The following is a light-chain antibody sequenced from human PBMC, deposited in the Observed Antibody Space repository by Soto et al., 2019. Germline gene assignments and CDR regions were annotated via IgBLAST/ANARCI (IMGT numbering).Light chain of an antibody. Sequence: QSVLPHPASVSGSPGQSITISCTGTSSDVGGYNYVSWYQQHPGKAPKLMIYDVSIRPSGVSNRFSGSKSGNTASLTISGLQAEDEADYYCSSYTSSSTLDVFGTGTKVTVL. V-gene: IGLV2-14*01. CDR2: DVS. CDR1: SSDVGGYNY. CDR3: SSYTSSSTLDV. J-gene: IGLJ1*01.